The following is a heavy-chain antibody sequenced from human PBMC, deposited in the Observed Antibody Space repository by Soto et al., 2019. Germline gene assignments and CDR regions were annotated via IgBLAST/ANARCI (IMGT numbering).Heavy chain of an antibody. D-gene: IGHD3-10*01. CDR3: ARERRSRYYNSSYYYYCGMDV. Sequence: ASVKVSCKASGYTFTSYAMHWVRQAPGQRLEWMGWINAGNGNTKYSQKFQGRVTITRDTSASTAYMELSSLRSEDTAVYYCARERRSRYYNSSYYYYCGMDVWGQGTTVTVSS. J-gene: IGHJ6*02. CDR1: GYTFTSYA. V-gene: IGHV1-3*01. CDR2: INAGNGNT.